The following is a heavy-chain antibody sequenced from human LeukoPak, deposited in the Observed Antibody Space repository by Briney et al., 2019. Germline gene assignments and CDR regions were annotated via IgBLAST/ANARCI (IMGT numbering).Heavy chain of an antibody. V-gene: IGHV4-39*01. Sequence: SETLSLTCTVSGGSISSGTYNWGWIRQPPGTGLEWTGGIYYSGTTYYNPSPKSRITISLDTSKNQFSLKLSSVTAADTAVYYCARHRSTYDSRGHSPLYYFEHWGQGTLVTVSS. CDR2: IYYSGTT. J-gene: IGHJ4*02. D-gene: IGHD3-22*01. CDR1: GGSISSGTYN. CDR3: ARHRSTYDSRGHSPLYYFEH.